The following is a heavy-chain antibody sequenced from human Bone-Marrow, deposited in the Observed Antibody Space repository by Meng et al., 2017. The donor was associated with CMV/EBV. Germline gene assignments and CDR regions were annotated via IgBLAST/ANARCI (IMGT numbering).Heavy chain of an antibody. Sequence: ASVKVSCKASGGTFSSYAISWVRQAPGQGLEWVGWINPYNGDTDFAQNFQGRVTMTTDTSTTTAYMELSRLRSDDTAVYYCASEHKGGYSSGWYPDYWGQGTLVTVSS. CDR1: GGTFSSYA. V-gene: IGHV1-18*01. D-gene: IGHD6-19*01. J-gene: IGHJ4*02. CDR3: ASEHKGGYSSGWYPDY. CDR2: INPYNGDT.